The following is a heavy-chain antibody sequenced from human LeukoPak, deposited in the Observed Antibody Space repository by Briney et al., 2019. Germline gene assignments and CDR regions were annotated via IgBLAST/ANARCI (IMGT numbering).Heavy chain of an antibody. CDR3: ARDRIAVPDY. CDR2: ISYDGSNK. D-gene: IGHD6-19*01. V-gene: IGHV3-30*04. Sequence: GGSLRLSCAASGFTFSSYAMHWVRQAPGKGLEWVAVISYDGSNKYYADPVKGRFTISRDNSKNTLYLQMNSLRAEDTAVYYCARDRIAVPDYWGQGTLVTVSS. J-gene: IGHJ4*02. CDR1: GFTFSSYA.